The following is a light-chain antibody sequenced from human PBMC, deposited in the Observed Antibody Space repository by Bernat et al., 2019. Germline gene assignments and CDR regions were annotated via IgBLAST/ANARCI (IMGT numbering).Light chain of an antibody. CDR3: SSYTSNTTPYV. V-gene: IGLV2-14*03. J-gene: IGLJ1*01. CDR1: SSDVGAYNY. Sequence: QSALTQPASVSGSPGQSITISCTGTSSDVGAYNYVSWYQQHPGKAPKVMIYDVSNRPSGVSNRFSGSKSGNTASLTISGLQAEDEADYYCSSYTSNTTPYVFGTGTKVTVL. CDR2: DVS.